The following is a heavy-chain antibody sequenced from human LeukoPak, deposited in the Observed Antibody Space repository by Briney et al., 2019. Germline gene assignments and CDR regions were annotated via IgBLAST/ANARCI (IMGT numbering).Heavy chain of an antibody. CDR1: GFTFSSYW. D-gene: IGHD1-1*01. V-gene: IGHV3-7*01. CDR2: IKQDGSEK. CDR3: ARSGFYYYYYMDV. J-gene: IGHJ6*03. Sequence: GGSLRLSWAASGFTFSSYWMSWVRQAPGKGLEWVANIKQDGSEKYYVDSVKGRFTISRDNAKNSLYLQMNSLRAEDTAVYYCARSGFYYYYYMDVWGKGTTVTVSS.